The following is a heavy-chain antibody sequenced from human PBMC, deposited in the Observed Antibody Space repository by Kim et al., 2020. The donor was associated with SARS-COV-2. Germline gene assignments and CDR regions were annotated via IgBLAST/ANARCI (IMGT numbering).Heavy chain of an antibody. D-gene: IGHD3-16*02. CDR3: ATMITFGGVIDVLEKIFDY. CDR2: FDPEDGET. Sequence: ASVKVSCKVSGYTLTELSMHWVRQAPGKGLEWMGGFDPEDGETIYAQKFQGRVTMTEDTSTDTAYMELSSLRSEDTAVYYCATMITFGGVIDVLEKIFDYWGQGTLVTVSS. CDR1: GYTLTELS. J-gene: IGHJ4*02. V-gene: IGHV1-24*01.